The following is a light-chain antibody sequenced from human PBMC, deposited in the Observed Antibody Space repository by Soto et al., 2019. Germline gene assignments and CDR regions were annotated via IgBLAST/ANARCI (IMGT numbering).Light chain of an antibody. J-gene: IGKJ4*01. Sequence: EIVLTQSPATLSLSPGERATLSCRASQSICIDLAWYRQRPGQTPRLLMYDASYGATGIPARFSGSGSGTDFTLTISSLEPDDFAVYYCQQRSNWRLTFGGGTRLEIK. CDR3: QQRSNWRLT. CDR1: QSICID. CDR2: DAS. V-gene: IGKV3-11*01.